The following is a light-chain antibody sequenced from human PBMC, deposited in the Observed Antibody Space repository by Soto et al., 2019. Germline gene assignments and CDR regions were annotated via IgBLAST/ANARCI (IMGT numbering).Light chain of an antibody. CDR2: DAS. Sequence: EVVLTQSPATLSLSPGERATLSCRASQSVSDYLAWYQQKPGQAPRLLLYDASQRPTDIPARFSASGFGTDFTLTINNVEPDDFAVYYCQQRSDWPPITFGQGTRLDI. J-gene: IGKJ5*01. CDR3: QQRSDWPPIT. V-gene: IGKV3-11*01. CDR1: QSVSDY.